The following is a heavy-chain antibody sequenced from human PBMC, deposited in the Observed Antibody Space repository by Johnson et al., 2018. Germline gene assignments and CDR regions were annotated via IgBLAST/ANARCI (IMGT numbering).Heavy chain of an antibody. V-gene: IGHV3-9*01. CDR2: ISWNSGRI. Sequence: VQLVQSGGGLVQPGRSLRLSCAASGFTFDDYAMHWVRQAPGKGLEWVSGISWNSGRIGYADSVKGRFTISRDNAKNSLYLQMNSLRAEDTALYYCAKDLKAVAGNPGDIWGQGTMVTVSS. CDR1: GFTFDDYA. J-gene: IGHJ3*02. D-gene: IGHD6-19*01. CDR3: AKDLKAVAGNPGDI.